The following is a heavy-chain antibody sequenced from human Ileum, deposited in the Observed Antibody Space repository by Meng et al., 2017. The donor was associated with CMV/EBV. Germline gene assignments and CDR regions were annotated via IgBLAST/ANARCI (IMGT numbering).Heavy chain of an antibody. J-gene: IGHJ6*02. CDR1: GGSFSGYY. CDR2: INHSGST. Sequence: SETLSLTCAVYGGSFSGYYWSWIRQPPGKGLEWIGEINHSGSTNYNPSLKSRVTISVDTSKNQFSLKLSSVTAADTAVYYCARAQATYYSGSGRNYYYGMDVWGQGTTVTVSS. D-gene: IGHD3-10*01. V-gene: IGHV4-34*01. CDR3: ARAQATYYSGSGRNYYYGMDV.